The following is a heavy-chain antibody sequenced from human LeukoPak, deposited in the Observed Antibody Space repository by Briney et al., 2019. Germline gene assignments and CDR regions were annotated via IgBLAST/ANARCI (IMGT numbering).Heavy chain of an antibody. CDR2: ISAYNGNT. J-gene: IGHJ5*02. CDR1: GYTFTSYD. Sequence: ASVKVYCKASGYTFTSYDISWVRQAPGQGLEWMGWISAYNGNTNYAQKLQGRVTMTTDTSTSTAYMELRSLRSDDTAVYYCARGKLLWFGELFYNWFYPWGQGTLVTVSS. CDR3: ARGKLLWFGELFYNWFYP. D-gene: IGHD3-10*01. V-gene: IGHV1-18*04.